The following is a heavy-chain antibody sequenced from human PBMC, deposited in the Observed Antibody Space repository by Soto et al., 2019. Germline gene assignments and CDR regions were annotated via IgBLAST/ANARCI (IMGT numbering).Heavy chain of an antibody. CDR2: IYNSGST. V-gene: IGHV4-39*01. CDR3: ARQQMDYYFDF. CDR1: GVSIGSSSFY. Sequence: SETLSLTCTVSGVSIGSSSFYWGWIRQPPGKGLEWIGSIYNSGSTYYSPSLQSRVTISADTSKNQFSLKLSSVTAADTAVYYCARQQMDYYFDFWGQGTLVTVSS. D-gene: IGHD2-8*01. J-gene: IGHJ4*02.